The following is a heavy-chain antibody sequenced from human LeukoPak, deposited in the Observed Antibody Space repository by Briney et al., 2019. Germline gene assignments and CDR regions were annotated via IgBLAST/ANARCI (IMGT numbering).Heavy chain of an antibody. V-gene: IGHV3-30-3*01. CDR1: GFTFSSYA. Sequence: GGSLRLSCAASGFTFSSYAMHWVRQAPGKGLEWVAVISYDGSNKYYADSVKGRFTISRDNSKNTLYLQMNSLRAEDTAAYYCARAPHLLQGYYFDYWGQGTLVTVSS. CDR2: ISYDGSNK. J-gene: IGHJ4*02. D-gene: IGHD4-11*01. CDR3: ARAPHLLQGYYFDY.